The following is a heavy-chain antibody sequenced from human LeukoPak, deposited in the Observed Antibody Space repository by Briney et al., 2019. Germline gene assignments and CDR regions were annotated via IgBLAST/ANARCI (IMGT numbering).Heavy chain of an antibody. J-gene: IGHJ4*02. Sequence: PSETLSLTCAVYGGSFSGYYWSWIRQPPGKGLEWIGEINHSGSTNYNPSLKSRVTISVDTSKNQFSLKLSSVTAADTAVYYCARGGPYYDFWSGYYFWGPGTLVTVSS. CDR2: INHSGST. V-gene: IGHV4-34*01. D-gene: IGHD3-3*01. CDR3: ARGGPYYDFWSGYYF. CDR1: GGSFSGYY.